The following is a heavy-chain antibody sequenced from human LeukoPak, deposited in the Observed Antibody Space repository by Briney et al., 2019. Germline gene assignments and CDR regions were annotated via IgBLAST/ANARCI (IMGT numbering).Heavy chain of an antibody. Sequence: NPSETLSLTCTVSGGSISSYYWSWIRQPPGKGLEWVGYIYYGGSTNYNPSLKSRVTVSVDTSKNQFYLKLSSVTAADTAVYYCARVTGGDEFDYWGQGTLVTVSS. V-gene: IGHV4-59*01. CDR3: ARVTGGDEFDY. J-gene: IGHJ4*02. CDR1: GGSISSYY. D-gene: IGHD2-21*01. CDR2: IYYGGST.